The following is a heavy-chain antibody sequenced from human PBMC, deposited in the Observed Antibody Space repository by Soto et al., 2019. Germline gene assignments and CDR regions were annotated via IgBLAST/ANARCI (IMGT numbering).Heavy chain of an antibody. J-gene: IGHJ4*02. V-gene: IGHV1-69*13. D-gene: IGHD3-9*01. CDR3: ARDILTGYPFDY. Sequence: SVKVSCKASGGTFSSYAISWLRQAPGQGLEWMGGIIPIFGTANYAQKFQGRVTITADESTSTAYMELSSLRSEDTAVYYCARDILTGYPFDYWGQGTLVTVSS. CDR1: GGTFSSYA. CDR2: IIPIFGTA.